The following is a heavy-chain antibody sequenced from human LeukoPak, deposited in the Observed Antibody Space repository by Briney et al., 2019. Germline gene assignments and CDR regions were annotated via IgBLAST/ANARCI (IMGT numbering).Heavy chain of an antibody. D-gene: IGHD2-8*01. CDR2: ISYDGSNK. Sequence: GGSLRLSCAASGFTFSSYGMHWVRQAPGKGLEWVAVISYDGSNKYYADSVKGRFTISRDNSKNSLYLQMNSLRTEDTALYYCAKDICRYGVCYTNYYYGMDVWGQGTTVTVSS. CDR1: GFTFSSYG. CDR3: AKDICRYGVCYTNYYYGMDV. V-gene: IGHV3-30*18. J-gene: IGHJ6*02.